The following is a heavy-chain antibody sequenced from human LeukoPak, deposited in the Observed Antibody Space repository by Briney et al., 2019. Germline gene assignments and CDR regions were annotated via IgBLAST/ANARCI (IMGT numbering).Heavy chain of an antibody. Sequence: ASVKVSCKVSGYTLTELSMHWVRQAPGKGLEWMGGFDPEDGETIYAQKFQGRVTMTEDTSTDTAYMELSSLRSEDTAVYYCARGFEYSSSPDAFDIWGQGTMVTVSS. V-gene: IGHV1-24*01. D-gene: IGHD6-6*01. CDR1: GYTLTELS. CDR2: FDPEDGET. J-gene: IGHJ3*02. CDR3: ARGFEYSSSPDAFDI.